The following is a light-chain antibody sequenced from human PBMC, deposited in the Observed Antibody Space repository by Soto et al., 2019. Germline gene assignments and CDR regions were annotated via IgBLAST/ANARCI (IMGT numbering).Light chain of an antibody. Sequence: EIVLTQSPGTLSLSPGERATLSCRASQSVSNNYLAWYQQKPGQAPRLLIYGASNRATGIPDRFSGSGSGTDFTLTISRLESEDFAVYYCQQYDNSPLTFGGGTKVDIK. V-gene: IGKV3-20*01. J-gene: IGKJ4*01. CDR2: GAS. CDR3: QQYDNSPLT. CDR1: QSVSNNY.